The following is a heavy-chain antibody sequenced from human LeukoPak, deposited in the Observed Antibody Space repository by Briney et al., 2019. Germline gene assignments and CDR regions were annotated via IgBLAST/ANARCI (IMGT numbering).Heavy chain of an antibody. J-gene: IGHJ4*02. CDR1: GVSIGSYY. V-gene: IGHV4-59*01. Sequence: PSETLSLTCTVSGVSIGSYYWSWIRQSPGKGLEWIGYIYYSGSTNYNPSLRSRVTISVDTSKNQFSLKLSSVTAADTAVYYCARGTYGDSWGQGTLVTVSS. D-gene: IGHD1-26*01. CDR2: IYYSGST. CDR3: ARGTYGDS.